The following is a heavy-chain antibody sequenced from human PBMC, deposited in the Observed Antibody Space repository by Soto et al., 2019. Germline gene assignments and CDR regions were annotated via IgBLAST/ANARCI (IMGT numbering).Heavy chain of an antibody. CDR2: IWYDGSNK. CDR3: ARVEERGSFLTNDAFDI. D-gene: IGHD6-6*01. Sequence: GGSLRLSCAASGFTFSSYGMHWVRQAPGKGLEWVAVIWYDGSNKYYADSVKGRFTISRDNSKNTLYLQMNSLRAEDTAVYYCARVEERGSFLTNDAFDIWGQGTMVTVSS. J-gene: IGHJ3*02. V-gene: IGHV3-33*01. CDR1: GFTFSSYG.